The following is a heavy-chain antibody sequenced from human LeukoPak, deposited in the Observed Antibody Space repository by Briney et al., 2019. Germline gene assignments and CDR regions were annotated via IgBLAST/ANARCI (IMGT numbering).Heavy chain of an antibody. CDR2: IYYNGNT. J-gene: IGHJ4*02. CDR3: ARYIKRYFDY. CDR1: GGSISHYY. Sequence: SETLSLTCTVSGGSISHYYWSWIRQPPGKGLEWIGYIYYNGNTNYSPSLKSRVSISVDTSKNQFSLKLSSVTAADTAVYCCARYIKRYFDYWGRGTLVTVSS. V-gene: IGHV4-59*08.